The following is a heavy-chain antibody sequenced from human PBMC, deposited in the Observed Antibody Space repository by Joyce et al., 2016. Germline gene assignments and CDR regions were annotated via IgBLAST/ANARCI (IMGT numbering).Heavy chain of an antibody. CDR1: GFSLSTSGVG. D-gene: IGHD6-25*01. CDR3: AHAPATDRYYGMDV. V-gene: IGHV2-5*02. CDR2: IYWDDDK. J-gene: IGHJ6*02. Sequence: QVTLKESGPTLVKPTQTLTLTCTFSGFSLSTSGVGVGWIRQPPGKALEWLALIYWDDDKRYSSYLKSRLTITKDTSKNQVVLTMTNMDPVDTATYYCAHAPATDRYYGMDVWGQGTTVTVSS.